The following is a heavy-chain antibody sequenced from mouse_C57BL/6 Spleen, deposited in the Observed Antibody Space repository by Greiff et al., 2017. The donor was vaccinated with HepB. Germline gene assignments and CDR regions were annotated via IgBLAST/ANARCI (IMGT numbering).Heavy chain of an antibody. CDR2: IYPANGNT. CDR1: GYTFTNTC. Sequence: EVQLQQSVAELVRPGASVKLSCTASGYTFTNTCMHWVKQRPEHGLEWIGRIYPANGNTKYDTKFQGKATMTADTSSNTAYLQLSSLTAEDTANYYCAWSPPPYGFDYWGQGTTLTVAS. D-gene: IGHD1-1*01. CDR3: AWSPPPYGFDY. V-gene: IGHV14-3*01. J-gene: IGHJ2*01.